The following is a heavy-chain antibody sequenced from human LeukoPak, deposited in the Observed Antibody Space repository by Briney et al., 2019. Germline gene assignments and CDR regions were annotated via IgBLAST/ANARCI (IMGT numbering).Heavy chain of an antibody. J-gene: IGHJ4*02. CDR1: GFTFSSYA. CDR3: AKRGYRSGGSCPELEYNGIDY. D-gene: IGHD2-15*01. CDR2: ISGSGGST. V-gene: IGHV3-23*01. Sequence: PGGSLRLSCAASGFTFSSYAMSWVRQAPGKGLEWVSAISGSGGSTYYADSVKGRLTISRDNSKNTLYLQMNSLRAEDTAVYYCAKRGYRSGGSCPELEYNGIDYWGQGTLVTVSS.